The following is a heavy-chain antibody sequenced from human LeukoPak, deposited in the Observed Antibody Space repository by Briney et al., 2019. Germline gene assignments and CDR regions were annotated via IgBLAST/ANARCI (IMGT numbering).Heavy chain of an antibody. J-gene: IGHJ5*02. CDR2: IYYSGST. V-gene: IGHV4-61*03. D-gene: IGHD3-10*01. CDR3: ARARITMVRGVIGFNWFDP. CDR1: GGSVSSGSYY. Sequence: PSETLSLTGTVSGGSVSSGSYYWSWIRQPPWKGLEWIGGIYYSGSTNYNPSLKGRVTISVDTSKNHFSLKLSSVTAADTAVYYCARARITMVRGVIGFNWFDPWGQGTLVTVSS.